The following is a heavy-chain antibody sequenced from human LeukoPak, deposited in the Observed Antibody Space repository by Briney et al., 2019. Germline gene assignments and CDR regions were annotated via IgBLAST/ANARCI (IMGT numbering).Heavy chain of an antibody. V-gene: IGHV4-59*01. D-gene: IGHD1-26*01. J-gene: IGHJ4*02. CDR2: IYYSGST. CDR1: GGPISSYY. Sequence: SETLSLTCTVSGGPISSYYWSWIRQPPGKGLEWIGYIYYSGSTNYNPSLKSRVTISVDTSKNQFSLKLSSVTAADTAVYYCARSRSGLHVDYWGQGTLVTVSS. CDR3: ARSRSGLHVDY.